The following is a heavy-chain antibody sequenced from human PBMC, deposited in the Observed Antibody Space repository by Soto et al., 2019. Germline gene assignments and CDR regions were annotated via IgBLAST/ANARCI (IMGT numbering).Heavy chain of an antibody. Sequence: QVQLVESGGGVVQPGRSLRLSCAASGFTFRRYGMHWVRQAPGKGLEWVAGIWYDGSKKYYADPVKGRFTISRDKSKNTLYRQMKSLRAEDTAVYYCARVISLAGTEGYGLDVWGQGTTVTVSS. CDR3: ARVISLAGTEGYGLDV. D-gene: IGHD6-19*01. V-gene: IGHV3-33*01. CDR2: IWYDGSKK. CDR1: GFTFRRYG. J-gene: IGHJ6*02.